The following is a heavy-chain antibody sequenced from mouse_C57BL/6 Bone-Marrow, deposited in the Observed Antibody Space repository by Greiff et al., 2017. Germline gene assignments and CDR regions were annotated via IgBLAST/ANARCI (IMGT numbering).Heavy chain of an antibody. J-gene: IGHJ2*01. CDR2: IYPRSGNT. V-gene: IGHV1-81*01. CDR1: GYTFTSYG. CDR3: ASLGLFDY. Sequence: VQLQQSGAELARPGASVKLSCKASGYTFTSYGISWVKQRTGQGLEWIGEIYPRSGNTYYNEKFKGKATLTADKSSSTAYMELRSLTSEDSAVYFCASLGLFDYWGQGTTLTVSS. D-gene: IGHD4-1*01.